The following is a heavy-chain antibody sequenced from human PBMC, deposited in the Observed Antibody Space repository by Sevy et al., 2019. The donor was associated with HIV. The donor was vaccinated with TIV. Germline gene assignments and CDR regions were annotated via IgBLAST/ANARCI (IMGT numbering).Heavy chain of an antibody. D-gene: IGHD1-26*01. CDR2: ISSTSADI. Sequence: GGSLRLSCAASGFTFSNYNMNWVRQAPGEGLKWVSSISSTSADIYYTDSVKGRFTVSRDNSRKSLFLQMNGLSAEDTALYYCARDLLVGSIYVFDLWGRGTMVTVSS. J-gene: IGHJ3*01. CDR1: GFTFSNYN. V-gene: IGHV3-21*04. CDR3: ARDLLVGSIYVFDL.